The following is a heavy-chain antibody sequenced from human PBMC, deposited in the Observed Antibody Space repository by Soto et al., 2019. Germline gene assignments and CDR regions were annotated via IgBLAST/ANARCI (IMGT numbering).Heavy chain of an antibody. CDR1: GGSISSDY. J-gene: IGHJ4*02. V-gene: IGHV4-59*01. CDR2: IYYSGST. Sequence: SETLSLTCTVSGGSISSDYWSWIRQPPGKGLEWIGYIYYSGSTNYNPSLKSRVTISVDTSKNQFSLKLSSVTAADTAVYYCARVVAAADPILDYWGQGTLVTVS. D-gene: IGHD6-13*01. CDR3: ARVVAAADPILDY.